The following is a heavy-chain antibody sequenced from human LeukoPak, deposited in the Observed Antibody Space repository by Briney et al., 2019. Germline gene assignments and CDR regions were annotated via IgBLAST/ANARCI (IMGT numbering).Heavy chain of an antibody. V-gene: IGHV4-59*01. CDR2: IYYSGST. D-gene: IGHD3-9*01. Sequence: SETLSLTCTVSGGSISSYYWSWIRQPPGKGLEWIGYIYYSGSTNYNPSLKSRVTISVDTSKNQFSLKLSSVTAADTAVYYCARGDYDILTGYFTYFDYWGQGTLVTASS. J-gene: IGHJ4*02. CDR1: GGSISSYY. CDR3: ARGDYDILTGYFTYFDY.